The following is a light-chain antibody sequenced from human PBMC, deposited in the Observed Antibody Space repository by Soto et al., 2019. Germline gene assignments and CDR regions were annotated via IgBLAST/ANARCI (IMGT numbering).Light chain of an antibody. CDR1: QSVSTDY. Sequence: EIVLTQSPATLTLSPGKRATLFCGASQSVSTDYVAWYQQKPGLAPRLLIDEASSRAAGISHRFSGSGSGTDFTLTISRLEPEDFAVYYCQQYGSSPSFGGGTKVDIK. V-gene: IGKV3D-20*01. CDR2: EAS. CDR3: QQYGSSPS. J-gene: IGKJ4*01.